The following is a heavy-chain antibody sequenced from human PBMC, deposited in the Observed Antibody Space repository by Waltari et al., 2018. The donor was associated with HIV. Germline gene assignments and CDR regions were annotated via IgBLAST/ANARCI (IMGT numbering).Heavy chain of an antibody. CDR3: ARHIVVVTAEDAFDI. J-gene: IGHJ3*02. CDR1: GGSFSGYY. Sequence: QVQLQQWGAGLLKPSATLSLTCAVYGGSFSGYYWSWIRQPPGKGLEWIGEINHSGSTNYNPSLKSRVTISVDTSKNHFSLKLSSVTAADTAVYYCARHIVVVTAEDAFDIWGQGTMVTVSS. D-gene: IGHD2-21*02. CDR2: INHSGST. V-gene: IGHV4-34*01.